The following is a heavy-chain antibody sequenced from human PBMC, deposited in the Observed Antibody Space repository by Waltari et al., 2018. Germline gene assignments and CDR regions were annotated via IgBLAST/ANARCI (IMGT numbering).Heavy chain of an antibody. CDR3: AKNGLLDYDGAFDI. D-gene: IGHD4-17*01. CDR2: LWYDGSNK. CDR1: GFTFSSYG. Sequence: QVQLVESGGGVVQPGRSLRLSCAASGFTFSSYGMHWVRQAPGKGLEWVAVLWYDGSNKYYADSVKGRFTISRDNSKNTLYLQMNSLRAEDTAMYYCAKNGLLDYDGAFDIWGQGTMVTVSS. J-gene: IGHJ3*02. V-gene: IGHV3-30*18.